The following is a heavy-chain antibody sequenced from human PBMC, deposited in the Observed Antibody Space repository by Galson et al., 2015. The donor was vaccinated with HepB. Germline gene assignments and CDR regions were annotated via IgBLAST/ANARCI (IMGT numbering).Heavy chain of an antibody. Sequence: SLRLSCAASGFTFSTYAMSWVRQAPGKGLEWVSFISGSGGSIYYADSVKGRFTISRDISKSTLYLQMNSLRAEDTALYYCTKAKFERRSGSPLDPWGQGTLVTVSS. CDR1: GFTFSTYA. D-gene: IGHD3-10*01. CDR2: ISGSGGSI. J-gene: IGHJ5*02. CDR3: TKAKFERRSGSPLDP. V-gene: IGHV3-23*01.